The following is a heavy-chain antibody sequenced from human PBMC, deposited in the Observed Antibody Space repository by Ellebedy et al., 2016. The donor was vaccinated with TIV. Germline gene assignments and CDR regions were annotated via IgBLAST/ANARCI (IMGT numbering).Heavy chain of an antibody. CDR3: AKVLTPSFVRGLLDS. J-gene: IGHJ4*02. D-gene: IGHD3-10*01. CDR1: GFTFNSYV. V-gene: IGHV3-23*01. CDR2: ISPSRGNT. Sequence: GESLKISCAASGFTFNSYVMSWVRQAPGKGPEWVSTISPSRGNTYSAEFVKGRFIISRDNSNNTLHLHMSNLRADDTAVYYCAKVLTPSFVRGLLDSWGPGTLVTVSS.